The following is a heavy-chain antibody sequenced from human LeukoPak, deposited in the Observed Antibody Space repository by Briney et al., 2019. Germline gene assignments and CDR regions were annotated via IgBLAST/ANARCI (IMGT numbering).Heavy chain of an antibody. V-gene: IGHV4-61*02. CDR1: GGSISSGSYY. CDR2: IYTSGST. CDR3: ARGRVPDY. J-gene: IGHJ4*02. Sequence: PSETLSLTCTVSGGSISSGSYYWSWIRQPAGKGLEWIGRIYTSGSTNYNPSLKSRVTISMDTSKKQFSLRLSSVTAADTAVYYCARGRVPDYWGQGTLVTVSS.